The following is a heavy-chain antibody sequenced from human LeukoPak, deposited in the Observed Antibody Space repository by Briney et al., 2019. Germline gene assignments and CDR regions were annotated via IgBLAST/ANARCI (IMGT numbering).Heavy chain of an antibody. CDR3: ASSKGTSYYYDSSGYYAPSSFDY. CDR2: IYHSGST. Sequence: PSGTLSLTCAVSGGSISNNNWWSWVRQPPGKGLEWIGNIYHSGSTNYNPSLASRVTISVDKSKNQFSLKLSSVTAADTAVYYCASSKGTSYYYDSSGYYAPSSFDYWGQGTLVTVSS. J-gene: IGHJ4*02. CDR1: GGSISNNNW. D-gene: IGHD3-22*01. V-gene: IGHV4-4*02.